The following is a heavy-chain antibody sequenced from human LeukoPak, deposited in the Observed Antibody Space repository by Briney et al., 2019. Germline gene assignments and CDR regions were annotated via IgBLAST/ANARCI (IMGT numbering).Heavy chain of an antibody. CDR2: FDPEDGET. CDR3: ATDLPSGGYQD. J-gene: IGHJ4*02. CDR1: GYTLTELS. D-gene: IGHD1-26*01. V-gene: IGHV1-24*01. Sequence: ASVKVSCKVSGYTLTELSMHWVRQAPGEGLEWMGGFDPEDGETIYAQRFQGRVTMTEDTSTDTAYMELSSLRSEDTAVYYCATDLPSGGYQDWGQGTLVTVSS.